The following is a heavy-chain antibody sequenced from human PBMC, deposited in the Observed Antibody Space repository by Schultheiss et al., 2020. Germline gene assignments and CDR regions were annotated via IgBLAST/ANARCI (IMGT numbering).Heavy chain of an antibody. CDR1: GFTFSSYS. V-gene: IGHV3-48*01. Sequence: GESLKISCAASGFTFSSYSMNWVRQAPGKGLEWVSYISSSSSTIYYADSVKGRFTISRDNSKNTLYLQMNSLRAEDTAVYYCAKDSSTVTRDAFDIWGQGTMVTVSS. CDR2: ISSSSSTI. D-gene: IGHD4-17*01. CDR3: AKDSSTVTRDAFDI. J-gene: IGHJ3*02.